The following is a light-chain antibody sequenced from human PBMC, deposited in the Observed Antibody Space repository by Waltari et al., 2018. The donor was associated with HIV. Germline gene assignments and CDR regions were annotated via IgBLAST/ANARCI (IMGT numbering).Light chain of an antibody. CDR1: SSDIGGYNY. V-gene: IGLV2-14*03. CDR2: DVS. CDR3: SSYTSSSTLGV. J-gene: IGLJ1*01. Sequence: SPGQSITISCTGTSSDIGGYNYVSWYQQHPGKAPKLMISDVSHRPSGVSNRFSGSKSGNTASLTISGLQAEDEADYYCSSYTSSSTLGVFGSGTKVTVL.